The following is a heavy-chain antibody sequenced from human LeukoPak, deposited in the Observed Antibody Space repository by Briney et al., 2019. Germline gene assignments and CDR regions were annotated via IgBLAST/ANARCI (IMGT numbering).Heavy chain of an antibody. J-gene: IGHJ3*02. D-gene: IGHD1-26*01. CDR2: INPSGGST. V-gene: IGHV1-46*01. CDR3: ASWLGGAFDT. Sequence: ASVKVSCKASGYTFTSYYMHWVRQAPGQGLEWMGIINPSGGSTSYAQKFQGRVTMTTDTSTSTAYMELRSLRSDDTAVYYCASWLGGAFDTWGKGTMVTVSS. CDR1: GYTFTSYY.